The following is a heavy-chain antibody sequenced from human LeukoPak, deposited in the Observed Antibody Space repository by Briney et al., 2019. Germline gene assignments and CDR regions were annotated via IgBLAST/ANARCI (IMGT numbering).Heavy chain of an antibody. CDR3: ATLSGSYYLSFDY. Sequence: APVKVSCKASGYTFTGYYMHWVRQAPGQGLEWMGWINPNSGGTNYAQKFQGRVTMTRDTSISTAYMELSRLRSDDTAVYYCATLSGSYYLSFDYWGQGTLVTVSS. J-gene: IGHJ4*02. CDR1: GYTFTGYY. CDR2: INPNSGGT. D-gene: IGHD1-26*01. V-gene: IGHV1-2*02.